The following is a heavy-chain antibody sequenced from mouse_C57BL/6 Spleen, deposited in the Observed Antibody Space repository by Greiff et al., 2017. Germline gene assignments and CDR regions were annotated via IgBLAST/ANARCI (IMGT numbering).Heavy chain of an antibody. V-gene: IGHV2-9-1*01. CDR1: GFSLTSYA. J-gene: IGHJ2*01. D-gene: IGHD1-1*01. CDR2: IWTGGGT. Sequence: VQLQQSGPGLVAPSQSLSITCTVSGFSLTSYAISWVRQPPGKGLEWLGVIWTGGGTNYNSALKSRLSISKDNTKSQVYLKRNSLQSDDTARYYCAKNSDYYGSYFDYWGQGTTLTVSS. CDR3: AKNSDYYGSYFDY.